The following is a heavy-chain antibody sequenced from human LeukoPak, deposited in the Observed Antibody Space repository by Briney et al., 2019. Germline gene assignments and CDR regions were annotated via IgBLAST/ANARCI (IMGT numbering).Heavy chain of an antibody. V-gene: IGHV5-51*01. D-gene: IGHD2-21*02. Sequence: GESLKISCKGSGYSFTSYWIGWVRQMPGKGLEWMGIIYPGDSDTRYSPSSQGQVTISADKSISTAYLQWSSLKASDTAMYYYARIVVTATRSYYYGMDVWGQGTTVTVSS. CDR3: ARIVVTATRSYYYGMDV. J-gene: IGHJ6*02. CDR1: GYSFTSYW. CDR2: IYPGDSDT.